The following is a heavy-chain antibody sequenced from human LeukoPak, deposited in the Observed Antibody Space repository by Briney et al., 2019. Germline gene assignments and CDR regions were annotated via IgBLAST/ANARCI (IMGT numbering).Heavy chain of an antibody. Sequence: GGSLRLSCAASGFTFSSYAMSWVRQAPGKGLEWVSAISGSGGSTHYADSVKGRFTISRDNSKNTLYLQMNSLRAEDTAVYYCAKGIAVAGNFDYWGQGTLVTVSS. CDR3: AKGIAVAGNFDY. J-gene: IGHJ4*02. D-gene: IGHD6-19*01. CDR1: GFTFSSYA. CDR2: ISGSGGST. V-gene: IGHV3-23*01.